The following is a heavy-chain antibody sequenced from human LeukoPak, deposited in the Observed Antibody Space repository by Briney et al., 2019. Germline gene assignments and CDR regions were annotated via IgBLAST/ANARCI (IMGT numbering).Heavy chain of an antibody. CDR3: AKDREWELLYYFDY. CDR1: GFTFSSYG. D-gene: IGHD1-26*01. CDR2: IRYDGSNK. V-gene: IGHV3-30*02. J-gene: IGHJ4*02. Sequence: PGGSLRLSCAASGFTFSSYGMHWVRQAPGKGLVWVAFIRYDGSNKYYADSVKGRFTISRDNSKNTLYLQMNSLRAEDTAVYYCAKDREWELLYYFDYWGQGTLVTVSS.